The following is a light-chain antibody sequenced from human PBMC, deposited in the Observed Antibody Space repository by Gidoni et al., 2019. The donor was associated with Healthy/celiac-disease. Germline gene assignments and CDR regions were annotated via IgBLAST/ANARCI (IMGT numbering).Light chain of an antibody. Sequence: DIQMTPAPSSLSASVGDRVTITCRASQSISSYLNWYQQKPGKAPKLLIYAASSLQSGVPSRFSGSGSGTDFTLTISSLQPEDFATYYCQQSYSTPPFTFGPXTKVDIK. CDR1: QSISSY. V-gene: IGKV1-39*01. CDR2: AAS. J-gene: IGKJ3*01. CDR3: QQSYSTPPFT.